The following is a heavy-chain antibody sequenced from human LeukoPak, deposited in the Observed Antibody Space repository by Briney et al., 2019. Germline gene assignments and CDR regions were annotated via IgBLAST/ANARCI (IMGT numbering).Heavy chain of an antibody. CDR1: AFTFSSYS. CDR3: ASYCSTTSCYAVDY. J-gene: IGHJ4*02. Sequence: GGSLRLSCAASAFTFSSYSMNWVRQAPGKGLEWVSHISSSGSTTYYADSVKGRFTISRDNAQKSLYLQMNSLRAEDTAVYYCASYCSTTSCYAVDYWGQGTLVTVSS. CDR2: ISSSGSTT. D-gene: IGHD2-2*01. V-gene: IGHV3-48*01.